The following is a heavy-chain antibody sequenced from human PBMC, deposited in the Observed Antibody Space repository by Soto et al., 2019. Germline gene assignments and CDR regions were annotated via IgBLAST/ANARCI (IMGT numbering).Heavy chain of an antibody. D-gene: IGHD3-22*01. J-gene: IGHJ4*02. CDR3: ARSQRNYYDSSGYPTLYYFDY. V-gene: IGHV5-51*01. CDR2: IYPGDSDT. Sequence: PGESLKISCKGSGYSFTSYWIGWLRQMPGKGLEWIGIIYPGDSDTRYSPSFQGQVTISADKSISTAYLQWSSLKASDTAMYYCARSQRNYYDSSGYPTLYYFDYWGQGTLVTVSS. CDR1: GYSFTSYW.